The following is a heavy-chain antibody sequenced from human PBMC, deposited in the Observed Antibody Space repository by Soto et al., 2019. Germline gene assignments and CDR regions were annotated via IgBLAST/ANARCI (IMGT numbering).Heavy chain of an antibody. J-gene: IGHJ5*01. CDR2: MNPNSGNT. D-gene: IGHD2-21*01. V-gene: IGHV1-8*01. CDR1: GYTFTSYD. CDR3: ARSDSYTFNWLDS. Sequence: QVQLVQSGAEVKTPGASVKVSCKASGYTFTSYDMNWVRQAPGQGLEWMGWMNPNSGNTGYAQKFQGRLPMTRDTAIRIAHMELSSLRHEDTAVYYCARSDSYTFNWLDSWGQGTLVTVSA.